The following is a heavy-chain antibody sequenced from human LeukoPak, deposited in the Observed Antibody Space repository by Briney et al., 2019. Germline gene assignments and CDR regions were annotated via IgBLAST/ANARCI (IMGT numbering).Heavy chain of an antibody. V-gene: IGHV3-30*03. CDR3: ATYHKPSPTVGYLQL. Sequence: PGGSLRLSCAPSGFXFSSYGIHWVRQAPGKGQEWVALISYDGSNKYYADSLKGRFTISRDNSKDTLYLQMNSLRGEDTAVYYCATYHKPSPTVGYLQLWDQGTVVRVP. J-gene: IGHJ1*01. D-gene: IGHD1-14*01. CDR2: ISYDGSNK. CDR1: GFXFSSYG.